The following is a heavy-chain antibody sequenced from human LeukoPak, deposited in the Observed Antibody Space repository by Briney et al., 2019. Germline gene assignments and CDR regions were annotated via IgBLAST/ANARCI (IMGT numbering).Heavy chain of an antibody. Sequence: QSGGSLRLSCAASGFTFTTYGMSWVRQAPGKGLEWVSCISGSGGSTYYVDSVKGRFTISRDNSKNTLYLQMNGLRAEDTALYYCGRGYCTSGTCGLDFWGQGTLVTVSS. CDR2: ISGSGGST. J-gene: IGHJ4*02. CDR1: GFTFTTYG. D-gene: IGHD2-15*01. CDR3: GRGYCTSGTCGLDF. V-gene: IGHV3-23*01.